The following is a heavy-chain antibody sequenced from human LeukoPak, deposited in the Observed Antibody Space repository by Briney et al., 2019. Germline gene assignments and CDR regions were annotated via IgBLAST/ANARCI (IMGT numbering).Heavy chain of an antibody. Sequence: GGSLRLSCEGSGFSFSSYWMTWVRQSPGKGPEWVANIKQDESEKYTVDSVKGRFTISRDNAKNSVYLHMNSLRAEDTALYYCARLSAYYYGSFFYYYMDVWGKETTATVSS. CDR1: GFSFSSYW. V-gene: IGHV3-7*01. D-gene: IGHD3-10*01. CDR3: ARLSAYYYGSFFYYYMDV. CDR2: IKQDESEK. J-gene: IGHJ6*03.